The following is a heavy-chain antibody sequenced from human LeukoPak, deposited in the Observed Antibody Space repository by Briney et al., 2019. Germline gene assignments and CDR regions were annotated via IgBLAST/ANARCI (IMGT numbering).Heavy chain of an antibody. D-gene: IGHD3-10*02. J-gene: IGHJ6*04. V-gene: IGHV3-48*03. CDR1: GFTFSSYE. CDR3: AELGITMIGGV. CDR2: ISSSGSTI. Sequence: GGSLRLSCAASGFTFSSYEMNWVRQAPGKVLEWVSYISSSGSTIYYADYMNRLFTISRDNAKNSLYLQMNSLRAEDTAVYYCAELGITMIGGVWGKGTTVTISS.